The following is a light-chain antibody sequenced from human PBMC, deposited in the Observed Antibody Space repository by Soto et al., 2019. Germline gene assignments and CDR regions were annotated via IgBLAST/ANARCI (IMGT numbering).Light chain of an antibody. CDR3: QSADSRGTNVV. Sequence: SYELTQPPSVSVSPGHTARITCSGDALPKQYAYWYQQKPGQAPVLVIYQESERPSGIPERFSGSSSGTTVTLTISGVQAEDEADYFCQSADSRGTNVVFGGGTKVTDL. CDR1: ALPKQY. J-gene: IGLJ2*01. V-gene: IGLV3-25*03. CDR2: QES.